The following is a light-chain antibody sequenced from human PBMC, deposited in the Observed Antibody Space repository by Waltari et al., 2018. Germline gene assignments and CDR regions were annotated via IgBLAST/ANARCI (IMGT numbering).Light chain of an antibody. CDR1: QSVRRNS. Sequence: EIVLTQSPGTLSLSPGERATLSCRASQSVRRNSVAWYQQKPRQAPRLLIYGASSRATGIPDRVGGSGSGTDFILTISRLAPEDLAVYYCQQYGNSPGTFGQGTKLQIK. CDR3: QQYGNSPGT. CDR2: GAS. J-gene: IGKJ2*01. V-gene: IGKV3-20*01.